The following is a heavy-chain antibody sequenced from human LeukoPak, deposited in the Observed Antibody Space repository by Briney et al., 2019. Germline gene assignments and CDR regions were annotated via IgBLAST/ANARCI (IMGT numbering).Heavy chain of an antibody. V-gene: IGHV1-46*01. CDR2: INPSGGST. J-gene: IGHJ3*02. CDR3: ARGYCSGGSCYPLDAFDI. Sequence: GASVKVSCKASGYTFTSYYMHWVRQAPGQGLEWMGIINPSGGSTSYAQKFQGRVTMTRDMSMSTVYMELSSLRSEDTAVYYCARGYCSGGSCYPLDAFDIWGQGTMVTVSS. D-gene: IGHD2-15*01. CDR1: GYTFTSYY.